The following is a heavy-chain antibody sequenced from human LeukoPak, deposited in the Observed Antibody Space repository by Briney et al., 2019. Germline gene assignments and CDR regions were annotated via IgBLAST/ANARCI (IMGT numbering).Heavy chain of an antibody. V-gene: IGHV3-23*01. CDR2: VSGSGGSA. J-gene: IGHJ4*02. CDR1: GFTFSSYA. D-gene: IGHD2-21*02. Sequence: GGSLRLSCAASGFTFSSYAMTWIRQAPGTGLEWVSTVSGSGGSAYYADSVKGRFSISRDNFKNTLHLQMNSLRAEDTAVYYCAKDQNVVLTAIPDYWGQGTLVTVSS. CDR3: AKDQNVVLTAIPDY.